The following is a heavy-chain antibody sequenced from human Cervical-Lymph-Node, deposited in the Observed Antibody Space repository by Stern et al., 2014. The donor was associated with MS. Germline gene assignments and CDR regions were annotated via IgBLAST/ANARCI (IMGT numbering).Heavy chain of an antibody. J-gene: IGHJ6*02. Sequence: QVQLVESGGGVVQPGRSLPLSCAASGFSLSNSGMHWVRQAPGKGLEWVAVMSFVGGNKKYGDSVKGRFSISRDMANNTLFLQMNSLRPEDTAVYYCMGVGDAMHVWGQGTTVIVSS. V-gene: IGHV3-30*03. CDR3: MGVGDAMHV. CDR2: MSFVGGNK. CDR1: GFSLSNSG.